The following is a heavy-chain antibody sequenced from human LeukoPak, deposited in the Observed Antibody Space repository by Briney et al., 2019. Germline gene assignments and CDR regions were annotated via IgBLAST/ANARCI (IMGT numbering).Heavy chain of an antibody. CDR1: GFTFSSYG. J-gene: IGHJ6*04. D-gene: IGHD3-10*01. V-gene: IGHV3-33*01. Sequence: GRSLRLSCAASGFTFSSYGMHWVRQAPGKGLEWVAVIWYDGSNKYYADSVKGRFTISRDNSKNTLYLQMNSLRAEDTAVYYCARASITMVWGAGDYGMDVWGKGTTVTVSS. CDR3: ARASITMVWGAGDYGMDV. CDR2: IWYDGSNK.